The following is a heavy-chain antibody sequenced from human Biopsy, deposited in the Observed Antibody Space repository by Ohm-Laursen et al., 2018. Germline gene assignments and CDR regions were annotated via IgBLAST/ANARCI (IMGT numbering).Heavy chain of an antibody. Sequence: SLRLSCAASGFTFTSYAMHWVRQAPGKGLEWVAVISYDGSGEYYADSLQGRFIISRDNPKNTVDLQMNSLRAEDTAVYFCARDGKRWDYSISFSWHFDLWGRGTLVTVSS. CDR2: ISYDGSGE. V-gene: IGHV3-30*03. CDR3: ARDGKRWDYSISFSWHFDL. J-gene: IGHJ2*01. CDR1: GFTFTSYA. D-gene: IGHD4-11*01.